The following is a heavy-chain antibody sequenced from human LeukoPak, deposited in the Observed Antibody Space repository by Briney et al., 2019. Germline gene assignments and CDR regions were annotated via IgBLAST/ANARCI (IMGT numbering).Heavy chain of an antibody. Sequence: ASVTVSCKASGYTFTSYDINWVRQATGQGLEWVGWMNPISGDTGYAQKFQDRVTITRNSAISTAYMGLSSLTFEDTAVYFCAREAPYSSSDAVSYYYYMDVWGKGTTVTVSS. CDR1: GYTFTSYD. CDR2: MNPISGDT. D-gene: IGHD6-13*01. V-gene: IGHV1-8*03. J-gene: IGHJ6*03. CDR3: AREAPYSSSDAVSYYYYMDV.